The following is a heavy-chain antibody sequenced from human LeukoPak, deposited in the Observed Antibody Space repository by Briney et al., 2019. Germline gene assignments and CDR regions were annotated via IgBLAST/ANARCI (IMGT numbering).Heavy chain of an antibody. D-gene: IGHD3-9*01. Sequence: GGSLRLSCAAPGFTFSSYSMNWVRQAPGKGLEWVSFISSSSSYIYYTDSVKGRFTISRDKAKNSLYLQMNSLRAEGTAVSYCARHDILTGYPSFDYWGQGTLVTVSS. J-gene: IGHJ4*02. CDR1: GFTFSSYS. V-gene: IGHV3-21*01. CDR2: ISSSSSYI. CDR3: ARHDILTGYPSFDY.